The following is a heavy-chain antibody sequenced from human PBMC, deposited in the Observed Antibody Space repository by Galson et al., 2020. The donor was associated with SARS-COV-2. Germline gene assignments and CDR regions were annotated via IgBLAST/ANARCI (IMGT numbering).Heavy chain of an antibody. CDR1: GFIFSDSA. J-gene: IGHJ4*02. Sequence: GESLKLSCATSGFIFSDSAIHWVRQPSGQGLEWVGRISSKAYTYETACAASVRGRFTISSDDATGTAFLQINSLKPEDTAVYYCTKDGLTWGQGTLVAVSS. D-gene: IGHD3-9*01. CDR2: ISSKAYTYET. CDR3: TKDGLT. V-gene: IGHV3-73*01.